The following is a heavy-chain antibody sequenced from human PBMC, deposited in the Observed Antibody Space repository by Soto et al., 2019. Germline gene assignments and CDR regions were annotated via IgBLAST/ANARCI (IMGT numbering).Heavy chain of an antibody. D-gene: IGHD3-10*01. J-gene: IGHJ6*02. Sequence: SDTLSLTCTVAGCSISSSSYYWGWIRQPPGKGLEWIGSIYYSGSTYYNPSLKSRVTISVDTSKNQFSLKLSSVTAADTAVYYCARLSGPYGMDVWGQGTTV. V-gene: IGHV4-39*01. CDR3: ARLSGPYGMDV. CDR2: IYYSGST. CDR1: GCSISSSSYY.